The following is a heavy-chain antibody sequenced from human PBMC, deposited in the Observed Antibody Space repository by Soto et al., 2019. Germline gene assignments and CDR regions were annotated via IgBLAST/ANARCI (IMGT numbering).Heavy chain of an antibody. J-gene: IGHJ5*01. Sequence: EVQLLESGGGLVQPGGSLRLSCAASGFTFSSYAMSWVRQAPGKGLEWVSAISGSGGSTYYADSVKGRFTLSRDNSKNTLYLQMNSLRAEDTAVYYCAKDRLSTYYDDSSGHRWFDSWGQGTLVTFSS. CDR1: GFTFSSYA. CDR2: ISGSGGST. CDR3: AKDRLSTYYDDSSGHRWFDS. V-gene: IGHV3-23*01. D-gene: IGHD3-22*01.